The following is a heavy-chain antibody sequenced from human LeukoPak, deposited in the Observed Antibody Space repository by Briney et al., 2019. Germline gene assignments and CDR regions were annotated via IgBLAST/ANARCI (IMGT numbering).Heavy chain of an antibody. Sequence: GGSLRLSCAVSGFTFSSCGMSWVRQAPGKGLEWVSALSDSGGSTFYADSVKGRFTISRDNSKNTLYLQINRLRAEDTAVYYCAKGGAVSSKSITMIRGTRRYYYYMDVWGKGTTVTISS. CDR3: AKGGAVSSKSITMIRGTRRYYYYMDV. V-gene: IGHV3-23*01. CDR2: LSDSGGST. CDR1: GFTFSSCG. D-gene: IGHD3-10*01. J-gene: IGHJ6*03.